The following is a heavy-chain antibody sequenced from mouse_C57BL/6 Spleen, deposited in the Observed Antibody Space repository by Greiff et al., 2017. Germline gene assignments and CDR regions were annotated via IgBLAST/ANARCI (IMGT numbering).Heavy chain of an antibody. D-gene: IGHD2-2*01. V-gene: IGHV1-9*01. CDR2: ILPGSGST. J-gene: IGHJ3*01. CDR1: GYTFTGYW. Sequence: VKLQESGAELMKPGASVKLSCKATGYTFTGYWIEGVKQRPGHGLEWIGEILPGSGSTNYNEKFKGKATFTADTSSNTAYMQLSSLTTEDSAIYYCARREIYYGYDAFAYWGQGTLVTVSA. CDR3: ARREIYYGYDAFAY.